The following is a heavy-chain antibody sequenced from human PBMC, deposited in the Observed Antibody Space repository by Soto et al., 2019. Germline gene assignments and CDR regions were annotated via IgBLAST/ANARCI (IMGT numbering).Heavy chain of an antibody. CDR2: MHPSTGRT. D-gene: IGHD1-26*01. J-gene: IGHJ4*02. V-gene: IGHV1-8*01. CDR3: ARGVSAGVDY. CDR1: GYSFTSLA. Sequence: QVQLVQSGAEVREPGASVKVSCKASGYSFTSLAINWVRQTAGQGLEWMGWMHPSTGRTGYAQKFQGRVTMTRDTAINTAYMELTTLTSDDTAFYYCARGVSAGVDYVGQGTLVTVTS.